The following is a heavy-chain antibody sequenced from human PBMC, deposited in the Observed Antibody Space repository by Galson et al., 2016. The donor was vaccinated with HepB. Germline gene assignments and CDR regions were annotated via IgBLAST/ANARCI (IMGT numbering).Heavy chain of an antibody. CDR2: IIPIFRAP. CDR1: GGTFKRFA. Sequence: SVKVSCKAPGGTFKRFAFSWVRQAPGQGLEWLGGIIPIFRAPKYAQKFQGRVTITADESTSTAYMELSSLRSEDTAVYYCARAGSAWSLVAFDIWGQGTMVTVSS. V-gene: IGHV1-69*13. D-gene: IGHD6-19*01. J-gene: IGHJ3*02. CDR3: ARAGSAWSLVAFDI.